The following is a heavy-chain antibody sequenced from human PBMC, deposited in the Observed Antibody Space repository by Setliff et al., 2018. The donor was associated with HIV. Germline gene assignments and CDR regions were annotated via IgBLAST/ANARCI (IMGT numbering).Heavy chain of an antibody. Sequence: SETLSLTCGISGGSFSGFYWAWIRQPPGKGLEWIGEINYSGKTNKNPSLKSRVTISADTSRTQFSLNLISVTAADTAVYYCARATYGSRAGTGLYSDSWGQGALVTVSS. D-gene: IGHD6-6*01. V-gene: IGHV4-34*01. CDR2: INYSGKT. J-gene: IGHJ4*02. CDR3: ARATYGSRAGTGLYSDS. CDR1: GGSFSGFY.